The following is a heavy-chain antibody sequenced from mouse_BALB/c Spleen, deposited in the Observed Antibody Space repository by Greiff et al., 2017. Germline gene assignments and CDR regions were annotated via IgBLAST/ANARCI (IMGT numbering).Heavy chain of an antibody. V-gene: IGHV3-2*02. D-gene: IGHD1-1*02. J-gene: IGHJ3*01. CDR2: ISYSGST. CDR3: ARGDGSWFAY. Sequence: EVKLMESGPGLVKPSQSLSLTCTVTGYSITSDYAWNWIRQFPGNKLEWMGYISYSGSTSYNPSLKSRISITRDTSKNQFFLQLNSVTTEDTATYYCARGDGSWFAYWGQGTLVTVSA. CDR1: GYSITSDYA.